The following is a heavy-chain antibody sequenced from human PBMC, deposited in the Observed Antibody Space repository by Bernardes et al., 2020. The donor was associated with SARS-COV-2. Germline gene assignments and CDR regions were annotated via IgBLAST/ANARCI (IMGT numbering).Heavy chain of an antibody. CDR1: GFTFSSYS. V-gene: IGHV3-48*01. D-gene: IGHD3-3*01. Sequence: GGSLRLSCAASGFTFSSYSMNWVRQAPGKGLEWVSYISSSSSTIYYADSVKGRFTISRDNAKNSLYLQMNSLRAEDTAVYYCARDWRRITIFGVVTDYGMDVWGQGTTVTVSS. J-gene: IGHJ6*02. CDR2: ISSSSSTI. CDR3: ARDWRRITIFGVVTDYGMDV.